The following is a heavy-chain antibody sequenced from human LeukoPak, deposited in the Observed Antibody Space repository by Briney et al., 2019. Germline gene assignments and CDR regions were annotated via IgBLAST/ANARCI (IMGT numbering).Heavy chain of an antibody. D-gene: IGHD3-22*01. CDR1: GLTFSRDW. Sequence: GGSLRLSCEASGLTFSRDWMGWVRQAPGKGLEWVANIRQDGGETYYGDSVKGRFIISRDNAKNSLFLQMNRLRAEDTAVYYCATYSSLNTREFQYWGQGTLVTVSP. V-gene: IGHV3-7*01. CDR2: IRQDGGET. CDR3: ATYSSLNTREFQY. J-gene: IGHJ1*01.